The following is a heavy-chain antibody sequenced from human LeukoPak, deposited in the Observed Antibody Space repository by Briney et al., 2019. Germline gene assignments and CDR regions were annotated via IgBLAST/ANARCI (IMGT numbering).Heavy chain of an antibody. CDR1: GFTFSTYA. Sequence: PGGSLRLSCAASGFTFSTYAVNWVRQAPGKGLEWVSYISSSSSTIYYADSVKGRFTISRDNAKNSLYLQMNSLRAEDTAVYYCARDQYDYGDYDGGSWGQGTLVTVSS. CDR3: ARDQYDYGDYDGGS. D-gene: IGHD4-17*01. J-gene: IGHJ5*02. CDR2: ISSSSSTI. V-gene: IGHV3-48*01.